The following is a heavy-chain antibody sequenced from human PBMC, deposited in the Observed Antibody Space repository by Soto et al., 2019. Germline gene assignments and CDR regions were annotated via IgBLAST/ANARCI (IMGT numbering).Heavy chain of an antibody. J-gene: IGHJ4*02. D-gene: IGHD1-26*01. CDR3: ARREIQGPIDY. CDR1: GYSISSSNW. Sequence: QVQLQESGPGLVKPSDTLSLTCAVSGYSISSSNWWGWIRQPPGKGLEWIGYIYYSGTTYYNPSLKSRVTXSXXTSKIQLSLKLPSVTAVDTAVSYCARREIQGPIDYWGQGPLVTVSS. V-gene: IGHV4-28*01. CDR2: IYYSGTT.